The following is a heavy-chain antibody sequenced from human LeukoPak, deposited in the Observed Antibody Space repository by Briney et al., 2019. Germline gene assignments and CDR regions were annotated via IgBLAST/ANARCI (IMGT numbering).Heavy chain of an antibody. J-gene: IGHJ4*02. Sequence: GGSLRLSCAASGFTFSSYAMSWVRQAPGKGLEWVSGLSGSGDDTDYSDSVKGRFTISRDNSKNTVYLQMNSLRDEDTAVYYCAVQRGGDGYNTFDYWGQGPLVTVSS. CDR3: AVQRGGDGYNTFDY. CDR1: GFTFSSYA. CDR2: LSGSGDDT. V-gene: IGHV3-23*01. D-gene: IGHD5-24*01.